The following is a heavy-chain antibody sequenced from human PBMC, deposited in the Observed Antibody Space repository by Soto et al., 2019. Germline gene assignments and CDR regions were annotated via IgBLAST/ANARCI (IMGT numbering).Heavy chain of an antibody. CDR2: IIPIFGTA. Sequence: SVKVSCKASGGTFSSYAIIWVRQAPGQGLEWMGGIIPIFGTANYAQKFQGRVTITADESTSTAYMELSSLRSEDTAVYYCAASNYDFWSGPIAYYYYGMDVWGQGTTVTVS. D-gene: IGHD3-3*01. CDR3: AASNYDFWSGPIAYYYYGMDV. CDR1: GGTFSSYA. V-gene: IGHV1-69*13. J-gene: IGHJ6*02.